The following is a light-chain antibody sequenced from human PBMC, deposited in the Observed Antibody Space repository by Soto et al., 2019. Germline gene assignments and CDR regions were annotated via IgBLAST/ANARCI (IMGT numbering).Light chain of an antibody. Sequence: DIQMTQSPSTLSASVGDRVTITCRASQSISSWLAWYQQKPGKAPNLLTYNASSLEIGVPSRFSGSGSGTEFTLTISSLQPDDFATYYCQQYDSYSYTFGQGTKLDIK. CDR3: QQYDSYSYT. V-gene: IGKV1-5*01. J-gene: IGKJ2*01. CDR1: QSISSW. CDR2: NAS.